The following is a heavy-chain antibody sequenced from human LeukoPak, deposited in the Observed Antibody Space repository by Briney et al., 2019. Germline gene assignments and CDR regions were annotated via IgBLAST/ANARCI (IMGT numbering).Heavy chain of an antibody. CDR1: GGSISSYY. Sequence: SVTLSLTCSVSGGSISSYYWNWIRQPPGKGLEWIGYIYYSGTSNYNPSLKSRVTISVDTSKNQFSLKLSSATAADTAVYYCARDRGYCSGGSCYSIDWFDPWGQGTLVTVSS. D-gene: IGHD2-15*01. J-gene: IGHJ5*02. V-gene: IGHV4-59*01. CDR2: IYYSGTS. CDR3: ARDRGYCSGGSCYSIDWFDP.